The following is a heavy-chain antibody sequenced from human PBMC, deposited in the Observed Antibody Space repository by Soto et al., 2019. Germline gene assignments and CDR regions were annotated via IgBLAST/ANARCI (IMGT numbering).Heavy chain of an antibody. Sequence: SETLSLTGAVYGGSFSGYYWSWIRQPPVKGCEWIGEINHSGSTNYNPSLKSRVTISVDTSKNQFSLKLSSVTAADTAVYYCARGAKYYDFWSGYSRYYYYYYGMDVWGQGTTVTVSS. CDR2: INHSGST. V-gene: IGHV4-34*01. J-gene: IGHJ6*02. D-gene: IGHD3-3*01. CDR3: ARGAKYYDFWSGYSRYYYYYYGMDV. CDR1: GGSFSGYY.